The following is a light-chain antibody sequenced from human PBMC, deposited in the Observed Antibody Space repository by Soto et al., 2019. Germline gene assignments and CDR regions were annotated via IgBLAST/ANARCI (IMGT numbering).Light chain of an antibody. J-gene: IGKJ1*01. CDR3: HQCAHSPLT. V-gene: IGKV3-20*01. CDR1: QTITKNH. CDR2: DAV. Sequence: EIVLTQSPGILSLSAGERATLSCRASQTITKNHVAWYQQKPGQAPRLIIDDAVNRVTGVPDRFSGSGSGTDFTLTISRLEPEDFAVYYCHQCAHSPLTFGQGTKVEIK.